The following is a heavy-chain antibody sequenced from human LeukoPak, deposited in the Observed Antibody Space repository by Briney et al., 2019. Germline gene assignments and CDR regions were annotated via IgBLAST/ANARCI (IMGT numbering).Heavy chain of an antibody. D-gene: IGHD3-10*01. CDR1: GFIFDDYS. Sequence: GESLRLSCAASGFIFDDYSMHWVRQAPGKGLEWVSLISWDGGSTYYADSVKGRFTISRDNNKNSLYLQMNSLRTEDTALYYCAKDMSRTYYDYFDYWGQGTLVTVSS. CDR2: ISWDGGST. CDR3: AKDMSRTYYDYFDY. J-gene: IGHJ4*02. V-gene: IGHV3-43*01.